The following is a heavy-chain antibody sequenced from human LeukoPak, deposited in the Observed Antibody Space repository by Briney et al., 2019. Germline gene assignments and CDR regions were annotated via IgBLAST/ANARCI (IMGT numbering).Heavy chain of an antibody. CDR2: IYHSGRT. CDR3: ARHLAPSSGYLTLDY. J-gene: IGHJ4*02. CDR1: GGSISGYY. D-gene: IGHD3-22*01. Sequence: SETLSLTCSVSGGSISGYYWSWIRQVPGERLEWIGYIYHSGRTTYNPSLKSRVTISVDTSKNQSSLKLSSVTAADTAVYYCARHLAPSSGYLTLDYWGQGTLVTVSS. V-gene: IGHV4-59*08.